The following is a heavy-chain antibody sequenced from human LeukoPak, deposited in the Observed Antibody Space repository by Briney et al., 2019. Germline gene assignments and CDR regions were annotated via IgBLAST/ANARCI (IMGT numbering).Heavy chain of an antibody. J-gene: IGHJ5*02. V-gene: IGHV1-2*02. CDR2: INPNSGGT. CDR3: ARERYFDWSSDNWFDP. Sequence: ASVKVSCKASGYTFTGYYMHWVRQAPGQGLEWMGWINPNSGGTNYAQKFQGRVTMTRDTSISTAHMELSRLRSDDTAVYYCARERYFDWSSDNWFDPWGQGTLVTVSS. D-gene: IGHD3-9*01. CDR1: GYTFTGYY.